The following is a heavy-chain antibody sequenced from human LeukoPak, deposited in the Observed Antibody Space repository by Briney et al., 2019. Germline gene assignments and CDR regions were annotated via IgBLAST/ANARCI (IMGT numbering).Heavy chain of an antibody. Sequence: WGSLRLSCAASGFTFSNYWMSWVRQAPGKGLEWVANIKEDGTVKYYVESLKGRFTISRDNSKNSLYLQVSSLRVEDRAVYYCARIGYSSSSIDYWGQGTLVTVSS. D-gene: IGHD6-6*01. J-gene: IGHJ4*02. CDR1: GFTFSNYW. V-gene: IGHV3-7*01. CDR2: IKEDGTVK. CDR3: ARIGYSSSSIDY.